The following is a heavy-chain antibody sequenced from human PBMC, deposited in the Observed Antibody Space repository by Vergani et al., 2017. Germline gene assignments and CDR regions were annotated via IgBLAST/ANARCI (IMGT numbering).Heavy chain of an antibody. CDR1: GYSISSGYY. CDR2: IYHSGST. Sequence: QVQLQESGPGLVKPSETLSLTCAVSGYSISSGYYWGWIRQPPGKGLEWIGSIYHSGSTNYNPSLKSRVTISVDTSKNQFSLKLSSVTAADTAVYYCAYGGGYSIIDYWGQGTLVTVSS. V-gene: IGHV4-38-2*01. CDR3: AYGGGYSIIDY. J-gene: IGHJ4*02. D-gene: IGHD5-18*01.